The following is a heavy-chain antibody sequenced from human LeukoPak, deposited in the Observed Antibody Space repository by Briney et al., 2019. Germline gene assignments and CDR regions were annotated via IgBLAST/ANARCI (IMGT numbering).Heavy chain of an antibody. CDR2: ISGSGGST. CDR1: GITLSNYG. J-gene: IGHJ4*02. CDR3: AKRGVVIRVILVGFHKEAYYFDS. D-gene: IGHD3-10*01. Sequence: GGSLRLSCAVSGITLSNYGMSWVRQAPGKGLEWVAGISGSGGSTNYADSVKGRFTISRDNTKITLFLQMNSLRAEDTAIYFCAKRGVVIRVILVGFHKEAYYFDSWGQGALVTVSS. V-gene: IGHV3-23*01.